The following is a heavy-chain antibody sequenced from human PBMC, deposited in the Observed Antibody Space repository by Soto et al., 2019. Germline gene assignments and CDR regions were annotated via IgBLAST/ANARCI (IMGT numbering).Heavy chain of an antibody. CDR2: ISYDGSNK. Sequence: QVQLVESGGGVVQPGRSLRLSCAASGFTFSSYGMLWVRQAPGKGLEWVAVISYDGSNKYYADSVKGRFTISRDNSKNTLYLQMNSLRAEDTAVHYCAKDFRYCSGGSCSLFDYWGQGTLVTVSS. V-gene: IGHV3-30*18. D-gene: IGHD2-15*01. CDR1: GFTFSSYG. CDR3: AKDFRYCSGGSCSLFDY. J-gene: IGHJ4*02.